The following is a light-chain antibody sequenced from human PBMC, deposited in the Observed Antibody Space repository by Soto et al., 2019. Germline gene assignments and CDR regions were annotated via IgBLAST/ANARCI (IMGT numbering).Light chain of an antibody. V-gene: IGLV1-47*02. CDR2: NNN. CDR3: AAWDDRVSGYV. Sequence: SVLTQPPSTSGTPGQSVTRSCSGSSSNIGSSYVFLFQHLPGTAPKLLMYNNNQRPSGVPDRVSASKSGTSASLAISGLRSEDEADYYCAAWDDRVSGYVFGTGTKVTVL. CDR1: SSNIGSSY. J-gene: IGLJ1*01.